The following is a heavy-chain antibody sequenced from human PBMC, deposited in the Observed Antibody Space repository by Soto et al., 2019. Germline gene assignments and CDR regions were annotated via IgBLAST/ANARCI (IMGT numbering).Heavy chain of an antibody. Sequence: QVQLQESGPGLVKPSQTLSLTCTVSGDSVSSDGYYWSWIRQHPGNGLEWIGDIYYSGSTSYHPSLKSRVTISVDTSENHLSLRPNSVTAADTAVYYCARRHDILTGPDAFDIWGQGTMVTVSS. CDR2: IYYSGST. D-gene: IGHD3-9*01. CDR1: GDSVSSDGYY. CDR3: ARRHDILTGPDAFDI. V-gene: IGHV4-31*02. J-gene: IGHJ3*02.